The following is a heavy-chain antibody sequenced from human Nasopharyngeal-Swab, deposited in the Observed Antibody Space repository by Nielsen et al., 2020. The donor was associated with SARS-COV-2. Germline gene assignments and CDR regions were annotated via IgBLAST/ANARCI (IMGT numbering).Heavy chain of an antibody. V-gene: IGHV3-7*01. Sequence: WIRERLGKGLEWVANIKQDGSEKYYVDSVKGRFTISRDNAKNSLYLQMNSLRAEDTAVYYCASVHSSSWYFDYWGQGTLVTVSS. CDR2: IKQDGSEK. D-gene: IGHD6-13*01. J-gene: IGHJ4*02. CDR3: ASVHSSSWYFDY.